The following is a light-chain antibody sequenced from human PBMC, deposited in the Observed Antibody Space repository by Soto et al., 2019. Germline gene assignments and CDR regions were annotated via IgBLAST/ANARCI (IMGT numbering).Light chain of an antibody. CDR3: QHLHAYPIT. CDR2: FIS. V-gene: IGKV1-39*01. CDR1: QSISNH. Sequence: DIQMNQSPSSLSASIEDRVIITCRASQSISNHLNWYQQKPGKAPKLLIYFISTLQSGVPSSFSGSGSGTEFTLTISDLQPEDFATYYCQHLHAYPITFGQGTRLEVK. J-gene: IGKJ5*01.